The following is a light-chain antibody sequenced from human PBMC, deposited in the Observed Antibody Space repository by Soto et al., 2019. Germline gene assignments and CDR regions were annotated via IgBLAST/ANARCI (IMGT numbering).Light chain of an antibody. J-gene: IGKJ5*01. CDR2: GAS. V-gene: IGKV3-15*01. Sequence: ETVMTQSPVALSLSPGEISTLSCRARQNVRKNLAWYQQKPGQAPRLLIYGASTRATGIPARFSGDGSGTEFTLTIDSLQSEDFVVYYCLQYDGWPLTFGQGTRLEIK. CDR1: QNVRKN. CDR3: LQYDGWPLT.